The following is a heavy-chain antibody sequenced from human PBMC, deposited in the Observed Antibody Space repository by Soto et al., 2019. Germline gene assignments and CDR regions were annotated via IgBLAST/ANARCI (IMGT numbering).Heavy chain of an antibody. J-gene: IGHJ4*02. CDR3: TVDTVGTGSY. CDR1: GFTFNDHY. V-gene: IGHV3-72*01. CDR2: SKNRFNSYTT. Sequence: VQVVESGGGLVQPGMSLRLSCAASGFTFNDHYMDWVRQAPGKRLEWVGRSKNRFNSYTTEYAASVKGRFTILRDDSNNLVYLQMNSLNTEDTAVYYCTVDTVGTGSYWGQGTLVTVST. D-gene: IGHD5-12*01.